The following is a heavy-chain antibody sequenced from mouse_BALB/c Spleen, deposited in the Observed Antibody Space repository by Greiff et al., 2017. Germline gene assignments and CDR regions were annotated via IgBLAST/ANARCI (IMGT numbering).Heavy chain of an antibody. D-gene: IGHD2-2*01. CDR3: ARFYGYEGAMDY. J-gene: IGHJ4*01. V-gene: IGHV5-12-1*01. Sequence: EVQGVESGGGLVKPGGSLKLSCAASGFAFSSYDMSWVRQTPEKRLEWVAYISSGGGSTYYPDTVKGRFTISRDNAKNTLYLQMSSLKSEDTAMYYCARFYGYEGAMDYWGQGTSVTVSS. CDR2: ISSGGGST. CDR1: GFAFSSYD.